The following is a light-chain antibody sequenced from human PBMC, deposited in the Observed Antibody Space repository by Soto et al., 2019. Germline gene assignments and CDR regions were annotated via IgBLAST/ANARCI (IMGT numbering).Light chain of an antibody. Sequence: IQMTQCPSTLSASVGDTVTITCRASQSISSYLNWYQQKPGKAPKLLIYAASSLQSGVPSRFSGSGSGTDFTLTISSLQPEYFATYYCQQSYSTPRTFGQGTKVDIK. J-gene: IGKJ1*01. CDR3: QQSYSTPRT. V-gene: IGKV1-39*01. CDR2: AAS. CDR1: QSISSY.